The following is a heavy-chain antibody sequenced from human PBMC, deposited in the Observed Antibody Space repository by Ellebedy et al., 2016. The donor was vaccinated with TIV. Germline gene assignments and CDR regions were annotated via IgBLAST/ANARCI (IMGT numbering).Heavy chain of an antibody. Sequence: LRLSCAVSGGSISSGGYSWSWIRQPPGKGLEWIGYIYHSGSNYYNPSLKSRVTISVDRSKNQFPLKLSSVTAADTAVYYCARSPTDTVTTHYFDHWGQGTLVTVSS. CDR1: GGSISSGGYS. J-gene: IGHJ4*02. V-gene: IGHV4-30-2*01. CDR2: IYHSGSN. CDR3: ARSPTDTVTTHYFDH. D-gene: IGHD4-17*01.